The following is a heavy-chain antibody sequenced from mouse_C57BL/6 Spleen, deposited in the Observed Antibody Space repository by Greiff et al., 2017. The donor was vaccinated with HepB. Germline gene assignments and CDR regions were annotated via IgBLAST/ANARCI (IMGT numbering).Heavy chain of an antibody. Sequence: QVQLKESGAELVRPGASVTLSCKASGYTFTDYEMHWVKQTPVHGLEWIGAIDPETGGTAYNQKFKGKAILTADKSSSTAYMELRSLTSEDSAVYYGTGSYYYGSRDWYFDVWGTGTTVTVSS. CDR3: TGSYYYGSRDWYFDV. V-gene: IGHV1-15*01. D-gene: IGHD1-1*01. J-gene: IGHJ1*03. CDR1: GYTFTDYE. CDR2: IDPETGGT.